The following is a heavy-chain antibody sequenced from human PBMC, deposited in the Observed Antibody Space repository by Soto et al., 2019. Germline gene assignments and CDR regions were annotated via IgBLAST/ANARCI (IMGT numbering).Heavy chain of an antibody. D-gene: IGHD3-22*01. J-gene: IGHJ6*02. CDR2: ISYDGSNK. CDR1: GFTFSSYG. CDR3: ANLLPAPTDRYYYGMDV. V-gene: IGHV3-30*18. Sequence: QVQLVESGGGVVQPGRSLRLSCAASGFTFSSYGMHWVRQAPGKGLEWVAVISYDGSNKYYADSVKGRFTISRDNSKNTLYLQMNRLRAEDTAVYYCANLLPAPTDRYYYGMDVWGQGTTVTVSS.